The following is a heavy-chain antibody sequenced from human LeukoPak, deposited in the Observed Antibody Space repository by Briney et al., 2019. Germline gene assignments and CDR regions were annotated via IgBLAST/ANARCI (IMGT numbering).Heavy chain of an antibody. J-gene: IGHJ4*02. D-gene: IGHD3-22*01. CDR1: GGSISSHY. Sequence: SETLSLTCTVSGGSISSHYWSWIRQPPGKGLEWIGYIYYSGSTNYNPSLKSRVTISVDTSKDQFPLKLSSVTAADTAVDYCAREKYYDSSGYWSPFDYWGQGTLVTVSS. CDR2: IYYSGST. V-gene: IGHV4-59*11. CDR3: AREKYYDSSGYWSPFDY.